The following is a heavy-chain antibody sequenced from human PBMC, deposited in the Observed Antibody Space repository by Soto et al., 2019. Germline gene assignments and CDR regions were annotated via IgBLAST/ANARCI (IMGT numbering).Heavy chain of an antibody. CDR2: ITAFNGNT. J-gene: IGHJ4*02. CDR1: GYTFTDYG. D-gene: IGHD3-3*01. CDR3: ARISQSDFWSGYYYFFDY. Sequence: QVHLVQSGAEVEKPGASVKVSCKASGYTFTDYGISWVRQAPGQGLQWMGWITAFNGNTKYAQKFKGRVAMTTDTSTSKASMERRSLESDDTAVYYCARISQSDFWSGYYYFFDYWGQGTLVTVSS. V-gene: IGHV1-18*01.